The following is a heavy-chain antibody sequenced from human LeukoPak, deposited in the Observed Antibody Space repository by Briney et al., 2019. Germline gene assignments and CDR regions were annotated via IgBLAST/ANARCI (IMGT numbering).Heavy chain of an antibody. V-gene: IGHV1-2*06. CDR3: AEEYSSSGLDY. D-gene: IGHD6-6*01. J-gene: IGHJ4*02. Sequence: ASVKVSCKASGYTFTGYYMHWVRQAPGQGREWMGRINPNSGGTNYAQKFQGRVTMTRDTSISTAYMELSRLRSDDTAVYFCAEEYSSSGLDYWGQGTLVTVSS. CDR1: GYTFTGYY. CDR2: INPNSGGT.